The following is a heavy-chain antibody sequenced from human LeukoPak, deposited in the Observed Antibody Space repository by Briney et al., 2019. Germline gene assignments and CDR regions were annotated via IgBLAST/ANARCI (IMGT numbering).Heavy chain of an antibody. Sequence: ASVKVSCKASGYTFTSYGISWVRQAPGQGLEWMGWISAYNGNINYAQKLQGRVTMTTDTSTSTAYMELRSLRSDDTAVYYCARDVGYYDSSGYYYWYYWGQGTLVTVSS. CDR2: ISAYNGNI. CDR3: ARDVGYYDSSGYYYWYY. CDR1: GYTFTSYG. D-gene: IGHD3-22*01. V-gene: IGHV1-18*01. J-gene: IGHJ4*02.